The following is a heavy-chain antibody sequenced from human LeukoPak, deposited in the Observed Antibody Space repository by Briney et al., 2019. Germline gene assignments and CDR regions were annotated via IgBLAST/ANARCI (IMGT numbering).Heavy chain of an antibody. CDR3: AKEALAYCGGDCYSGY. Sequence: GGSLRLSCAASGFTFSSYAMRWVRQAPGKGLEWVSAISGSGGSTYYADSVKGRFTISRDNSKNTLYLQMNSLRAEDTAVYYCAKEALAYCGGDCYSGYWGQGTLVTVSS. J-gene: IGHJ4*02. D-gene: IGHD2-21*01. CDR2: ISGSGGST. V-gene: IGHV3-23*01. CDR1: GFTFSSYA.